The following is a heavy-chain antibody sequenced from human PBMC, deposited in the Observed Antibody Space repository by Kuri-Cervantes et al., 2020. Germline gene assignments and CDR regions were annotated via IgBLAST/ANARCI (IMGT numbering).Heavy chain of an antibody. D-gene: IGHD3-10*01. CDR3: ARVQSRLWFRRGYFDY. CDR1: GYTFTSYG. Sequence: ALVKVSCKASGYTFTSYGISWVRQAPGQGLEWMGWISAYNGNTNYAQKLQGRVTMTTDTSTSTAYMELRSLRSDDTAVYYCARVQSRLWFRRGYFDYWGQGTLVTVSS. CDR2: ISAYNGNT. V-gene: IGHV1-18*01. J-gene: IGHJ4*02.